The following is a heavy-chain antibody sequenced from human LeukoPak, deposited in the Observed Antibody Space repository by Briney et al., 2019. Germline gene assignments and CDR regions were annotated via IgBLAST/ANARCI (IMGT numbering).Heavy chain of an antibody. CDR3: ARQYYNFWSGWVN. CDR2: ISGSGGSI. J-gene: IGHJ1*01. CDR1: GFTFSTYA. Sequence: GGSLRLSCAASGFTFSTYAMTWVRQAPGKGLEWVSAISGSGGSIYYADSVKGRFTISRDNSRNTLYLQMNSLKVEDTAVYYCARQYYNFWSGWVNWGQGTLVTVSS. V-gene: IGHV3-23*01. D-gene: IGHD3-3*01.